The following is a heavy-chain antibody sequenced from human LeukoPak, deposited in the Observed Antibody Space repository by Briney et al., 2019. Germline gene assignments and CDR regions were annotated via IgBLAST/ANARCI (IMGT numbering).Heavy chain of an antibody. Sequence: SETLSLTCTVSGGSISSYYWSWIRQPPGEGLEWIGYIYYSGSTNYNPSLKGRVTISVDTSKNQFSLKLSSVTAADTAVYYCARQDYDSSGYYPFDYWGQGTLVTVSS. V-gene: IGHV4-59*08. D-gene: IGHD3-22*01. CDR1: GGSISSYY. CDR2: IYYSGST. J-gene: IGHJ4*02. CDR3: ARQDYDSSGYYPFDY.